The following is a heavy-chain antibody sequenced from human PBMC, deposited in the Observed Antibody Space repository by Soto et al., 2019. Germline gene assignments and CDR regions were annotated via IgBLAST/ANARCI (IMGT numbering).Heavy chain of an antibody. D-gene: IGHD3-10*01. CDR1: GFTFSSYS. J-gene: IGHJ3*01. Sequence: GGSLRLSCAASGFTFSSYSMNWVRQAPGKGLEWVSSISSSSSNIYYSDSVKGRFTISRDNAKNSLFLQMNSLRAEDTAVYYCARSFSGLWFGEGAFDVWGQGTMVTVSS. CDR3: ARSFSGLWFGEGAFDV. CDR2: ISSSSSNI. V-gene: IGHV3-21*01.